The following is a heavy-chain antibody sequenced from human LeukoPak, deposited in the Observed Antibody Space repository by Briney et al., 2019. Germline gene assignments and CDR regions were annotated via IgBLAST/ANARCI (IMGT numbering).Heavy chain of an antibody. Sequence: SETLSLTCTVSGGSISSYYWSWIRQPAGKGLEWIGRIYTSGSTNYNPSLKSRVTMSVDTSKNQFSLKLSSVTAEDTAVYFCAKRGVVIRVILVGFHKEAYYFDSWGQGVVVTVSS. CDR1: GGSISSYY. D-gene: IGHD3-10*01. CDR2: IYTSGST. CDR3: AKRGVVIRVILVGFHKEAYYFDS. J-gene: IGHJ4*02. V-gene: IGHV4-4*07.